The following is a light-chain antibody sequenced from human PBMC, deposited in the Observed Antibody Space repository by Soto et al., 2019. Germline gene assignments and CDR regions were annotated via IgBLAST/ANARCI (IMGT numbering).Light chain of an antibody. CDR1: SSDVGGYNC. Sequence: QSVLTHPRSVSGSPGQSVTISCTGTSSDVGGYNCVSWYQQHPGKAPQLIIYDVTQRPSGVPDRFSGSKSGNTASLSISGLQAEDEADYYCCSHSASYTFVFGTGTKVTVL. CDR2: DVT. V-gene: IGLV2-11*01. J-gene: IGLJ1*01. CDR3: CSHSASYTFV.